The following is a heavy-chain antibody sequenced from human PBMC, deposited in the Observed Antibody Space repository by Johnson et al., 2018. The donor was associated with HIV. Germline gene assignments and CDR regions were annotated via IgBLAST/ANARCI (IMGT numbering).Heavy chain of an antibody. CDR1: GFTVSSYY. J-gene: IGHJ3*01. CDR2: IYSGGST. D-gene: IGHD1-26*01. CDR3: AKAVAKVGAGMSFDF. V-gene: IGHV3-66*03. Sequence: VQLVESGGGLIQPGGSLRLSCAASGFTVSSYYMSWVRQAPGKGLEWVSVIYSGGSTYYADSVKGRFTISRDNSKNTLYLQMSSLRAEDTAVYYCAKAVAKVGAGMSFDFWGQGTMVTVSS.